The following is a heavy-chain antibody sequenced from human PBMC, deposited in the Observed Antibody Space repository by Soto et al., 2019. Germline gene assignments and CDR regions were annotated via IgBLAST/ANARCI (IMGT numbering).Heavy chain of an antibody. D-gene: IGHD2-21*02. CDR1: GFTFTSSA. J-gene: IGHJ4*02. CDR2: IAVGSGYT. Sequence: ASVKVSCKASGFTFTSSAFRWVRQARGQRLEWIGWIAVGSGYTNYAQRFQDRVTLTRDMSTDTTYMELSRLTSEDTAIYYCAADANAWQQMVTSDYWGQGTLVTVSS. V-gene: IGHV1-58*01. CDR3: AADANAWQQMVTSDY.